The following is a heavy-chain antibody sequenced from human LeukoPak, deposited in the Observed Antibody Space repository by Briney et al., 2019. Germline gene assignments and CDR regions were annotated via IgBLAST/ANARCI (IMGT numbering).Heavy chain of an antibody. Sequence: SETLSLTCTVSGGSISSTTYYWGWIRQPPGKGLEWIGNIYYSGTTTYYNPSLKSRVTISVDTSKNQFSLKLSSVTAADTAVYYCARTSSGWYGYYFDYWGQGTLVTVSS. D-gene: IGHD6-19*01. V-gene: IGHV4-39*07. CDR1: GGSISSTTYY. J-gene: IGHJ4*02. CDR2: IYYSGTTT. CDR3: ARTSSGWYGYYFDY.